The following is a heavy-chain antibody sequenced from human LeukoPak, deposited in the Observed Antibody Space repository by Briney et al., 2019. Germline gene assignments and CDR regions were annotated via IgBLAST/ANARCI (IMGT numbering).Heavy chain of an antibody. CDR1: GFTFSSYS. Sequence: PGGSLRLSCAASGFTFSSYSMNWVRQAPGKGLEWVSAISGSGGSTFYADSVKGRFTISRDNSKNTLFLQMNSLRAEDTAVYYCAKESSSITWINAFDIWGQGTMVTVSS. D-gene: IGHD2-2*01. J-gene: IGHJ3*02. CDR3: AKESSSITWINAFDI. V-gene: IGHV3-23*01. CDR2: ISGSGGST.